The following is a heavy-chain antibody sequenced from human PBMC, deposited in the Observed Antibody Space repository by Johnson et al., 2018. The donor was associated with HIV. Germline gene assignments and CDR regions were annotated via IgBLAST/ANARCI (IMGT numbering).Heavy chain of an antibody. CDR2: ISGRGITI. Sequence: VQLVESGGGVVQPGGSLRLSCAASGFTFSDSYMSWIRQAPGKGLEWVSYISGRGITIYYSDSVKGRFTISRDNAKNSLYLQMNSLRAEDTALYYCAREVDAFDMWGQGTLVTVSS. CDR1: GFTFSDSY. CDR3: AREVDAFDM. V-gene: IGHV3-11*01. J-gene: IGHJ3*02.